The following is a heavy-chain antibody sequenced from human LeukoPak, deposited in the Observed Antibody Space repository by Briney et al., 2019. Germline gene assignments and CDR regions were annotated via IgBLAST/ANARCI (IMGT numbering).Heavy chain of an antibody. D-gene: IGHD3-9*01. CDR1: GGSFSGYY. CDR3: ARGGRRRYFDWMQTPAPAFDI. J-gene: IGHJ3*02. Sequence: SETLSLTCAVYGGSFSGYYWCGIRQPPGEGLEWIGEINHSGSTNYNPPPKSRVTISVDTSKNQSSRMLNSMTAAATAVYYCARGGRRRYFDWMQTPAPAFDIWGQGTMATASS. CDR2: INHSGST. V-gene: IGHV4-34*01.